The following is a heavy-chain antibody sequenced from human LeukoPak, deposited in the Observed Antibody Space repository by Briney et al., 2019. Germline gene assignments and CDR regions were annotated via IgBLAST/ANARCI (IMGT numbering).Heavy chain of an antibody. J-gene: IGHJ4*02. D-gene: IGHD6-19*01. V-gene: IGHV4-34*01. Sequence: SETLSLTCAVYGGSFSGYYWSWIRQPPGKGLEWIGEINHSGSTNYNPSLKSRVTISVDTSKNQFFLKLTSVTAADTAVYYYARQSSGWLTNYFDYWGQGTLVTVSS. CDR2: INHSGST. CDR3: ARQSSGWLTNYFDY. CDR1: GGSFSGYY.